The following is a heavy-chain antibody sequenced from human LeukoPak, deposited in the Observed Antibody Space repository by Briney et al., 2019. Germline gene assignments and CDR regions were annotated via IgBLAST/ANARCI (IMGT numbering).Heavy chain of an antibody. CDR1: GFTFSYYW. CDR2: INGSET. D-gene: IGHD1-26*01. CDR3: ARDCVIVGAPCYDY. J-gene: IGHJ4*02. V-gene: IGHV3-7*04. Sequence: GGSLRLFCAAAGFTFSYYWMSWVRQDLGKGLEWVANINGSETYYVDSVKGRFTISRDNAKNSLYLQMNTLRAEDTAVYYCARDCVIVGAPCYDYWGQGTLVTVSS.